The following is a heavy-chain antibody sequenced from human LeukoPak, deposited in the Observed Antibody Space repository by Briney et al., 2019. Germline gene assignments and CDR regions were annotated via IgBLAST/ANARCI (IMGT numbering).Heavy chain of an antibody. J-gene: IGHJ4*02. CDR3: AKDERWRRSDFHGGFDY. V-gene: IGHV3-30*18. CDR2: ISYDGSTK. D-gene: IGHD2-21*02. Sequence: PGRSLRLSCAASGFTLSSYGMQWVRQAPGKGLEWVAFISYDGSTKYYADSVEGRFTISRDNSKNTLYVQMNSLRAEDTAVYYCAKDERWRRSDFHGGFDYWGQGALVTVSS. CDR1: GFTLSSYG.